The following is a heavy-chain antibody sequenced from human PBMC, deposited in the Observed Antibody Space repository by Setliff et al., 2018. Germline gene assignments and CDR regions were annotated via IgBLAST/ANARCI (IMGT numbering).Heavy chain of an antibody. CDR2: IFYSGSS. J-gene: IGHJ4*02. CDR1: GDSFSDYY. CDR3: ARLPRTVTHFDY. Sequence: SETLSLTCVVYGDSFSDYYWSWIRQPPGKGLEWIGYIFYSGSSNYNPSLQSRVSISVDTSKNQLSLKLDSLTAADTAVYFCARLPRTVTHFDYWGQGALVTVSS. V-gene: IGHV4-59*13. D-gene: IGHD4-17*01.